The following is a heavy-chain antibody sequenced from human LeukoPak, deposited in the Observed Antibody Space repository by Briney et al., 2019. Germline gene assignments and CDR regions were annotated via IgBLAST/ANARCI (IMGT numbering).Heavy chain of an antibody. V-gene: IGHV1-2*06. J-gene: IGHJ4*02. CDR1: GYTFTGYY. Sequence: GASVKVSCKASGYTFTGYYMHWVRQAPGQGLEWMGRINPNSGGTNYAQKFQGRVTMTRDTSISTAYMELSSLRSEDTAVYYCARGDTAMKYTGSNFDYWGQGTLVTVSS. CDR3: ARGDTAMKYTGSNFDY. D-gene: IGHD5-18*01. CDR2: INPNSGGT.